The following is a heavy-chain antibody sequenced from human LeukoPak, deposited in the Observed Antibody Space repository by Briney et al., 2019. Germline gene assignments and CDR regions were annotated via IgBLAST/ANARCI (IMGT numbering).Heavy chain of an antibody. V-gene: IGHV1-2*02. CDR3: ARPMVRGVIEDY. J-gene: IGHJ4*02. CDR2: INPNSGGT. CDR1: GYTFTGYY. Sequence: ASVTVSFTASGYTFTGYYMHWVRQAPGQGSEWMGWINPNSGGTNYAQKFQGRVTMTRDTSISTAYMELSRLRSDDTAVYYCARPMVRGVIEDYWGQGTLVTVSS. D-gene: IGHD3-10*01.